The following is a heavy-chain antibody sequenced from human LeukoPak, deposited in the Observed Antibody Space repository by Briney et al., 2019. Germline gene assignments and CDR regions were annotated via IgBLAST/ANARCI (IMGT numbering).Heavy chain of an antibody. V-gene: IGHV1-69*04. CDR2: IIPILGIA. CDR1: GGTFGSYA. CDR3: ATDVVVVAARLDY. Sequence: ASVKVSCKASGGTFGSYAISWVRQAPGQGLEWMGRIIPILGIANYAQKFQGRVTITADKSTSTAYMELSSLRSEDTAVYYCATDVVVVAARLDYWGQGTLVTVSS. J-gene: IGHJ4*02. D-gene: IGHD2-15*01.